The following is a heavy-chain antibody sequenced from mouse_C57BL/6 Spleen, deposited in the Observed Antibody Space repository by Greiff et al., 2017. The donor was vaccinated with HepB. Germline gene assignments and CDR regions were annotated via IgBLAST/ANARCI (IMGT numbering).Heavy chain of an antibody. Sequence: VQLQQPGAELVKPGASVKLSCKASGYTFTSYWMHWVKQRPGQGLEWIGMIHPNSGSTNYNEKFKSKATLTVDKSSSPAYMQLSSLTSEDSAVYYCARSPAQVPAWFAYWGQGTLVTVSA. CDR2: IHPNSGST. V-gene: IGHV1-64*01. CDR1: GYTFTSYW. D-gene: IGHD3-2*02. J-gene: IGHJ3*01. CDR3: ARSPAQVPAWFAY.